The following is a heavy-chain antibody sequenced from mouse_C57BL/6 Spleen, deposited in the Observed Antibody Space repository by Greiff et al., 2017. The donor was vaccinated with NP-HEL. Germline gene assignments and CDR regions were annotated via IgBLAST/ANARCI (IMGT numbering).Heavy chain of an antibody. CDR1: GYTFTSYW. CDR2: IDPNSGGT. V-gene: IGHV1-72*01. J-gene: IGHJ2*01. CDR3: AREIYYYGSSYGYFDY. D-gene: IGHD1-1*01. Sequence: QVQLKQPGAELVKPGASVKLSCKASGYTFTSYWMHWVKQRPGRGLEWIGRIDPNSGGTKYNEKFKSKATLTVDKPSSTAYMQLSSLTSEDSAVYYCAREIYYYGSSYGYFDYWGQGTTLTVSS.